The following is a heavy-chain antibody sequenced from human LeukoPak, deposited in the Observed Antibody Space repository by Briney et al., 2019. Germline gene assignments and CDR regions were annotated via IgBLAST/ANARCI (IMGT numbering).Heavy chain of an antibody. CDR1: GYTFTSYY. V-gene: IGHV1-8*02. J-gene: IGHJ5*02. CDR3: ARATYYYDSSGYYRWFDP. D-gene: IGHD3-22*01. CDR2: MNPNSGNT. Sequence: GASVKVSCKASGYTFTSYYMHWVRQAPGQGLEWMGWMNPNSGNTGYAQKFQGRVTLTRNTSISTAYMELSSLRSEDTAVYYCARATYYYDSSGYYRWFDPWGQGTLVTVSS.